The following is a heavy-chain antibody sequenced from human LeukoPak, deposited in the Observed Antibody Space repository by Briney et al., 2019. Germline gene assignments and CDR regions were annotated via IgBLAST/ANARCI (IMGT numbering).Heavy chain of an antibody. CDR2: IYYSGST. D-gene: IGHD2-2*01. CDR1: GGSVSSGSYY. Sequence: PSETLSLTCTVSGGSVSSGSYYWSWIRQPPGKGLEWIGYIYYSGSTNYNPSLKSRVTISVDTSKNQFSLKLSSVTAADTAVYYCARDIVVVPAATGGTTYYYYGMDVWGQGTTVTVSS. V-gene: IGHV4-61*01. CDR3: ARDIVVVPAATGGTTYYYYGMDV. J-gene: IGHJ6*02.